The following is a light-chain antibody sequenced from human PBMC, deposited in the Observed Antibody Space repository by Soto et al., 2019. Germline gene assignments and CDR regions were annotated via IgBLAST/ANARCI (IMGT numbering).Light chain of an antibody. J-gene: IGKJ4*01. CDR2: DAS. CDR1: RGISKS. CDR3: QQSYSPFLT. Sequence: DIQLTQSPSTLSASIGDRVTITCRASRGISKSLAWYQQKPGKAPKFLISDASTLESGIPSRFSGGGSGAEFTLTISSLQPYDFATYYCQQSYSPFLTFGGGTKVDSK. V-gene: IGKV1-5*01.